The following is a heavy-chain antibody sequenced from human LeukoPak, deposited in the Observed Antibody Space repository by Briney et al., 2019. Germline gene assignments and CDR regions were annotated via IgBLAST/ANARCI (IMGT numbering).Heavy chain of an antibody. Sequence: PSETLSLTCTVSGGSISSGGYYWSWIRQHPGKGLEWIGYIYYSGSTYSNPSLKSRVTISVDTSKNQFSLKLSSVTAADTAVYYCARDSSNYYDSSGYFDYWGQGTLVTVSS. V-gene: IGHV4-31*03. CDR1: GGSISSGGYY. CDR3: ARDSSNYYDSSGYFDY. D-gene: IGHD3-22*01. J-gene: IGHJ4*02. CDR2: IYYSGST.